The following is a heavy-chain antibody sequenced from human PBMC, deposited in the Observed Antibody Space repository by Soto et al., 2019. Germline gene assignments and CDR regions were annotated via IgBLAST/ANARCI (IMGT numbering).Heavy chain of an antibody. CDR2: ISGSGGST. CDR3: AKVHSSSWYEIGDV. D-gene: IGHD6-13*01. J-gene: IGHJ6*02. V-gene: IGHV3-23*01. CDR1: GFTFSSYA. Sequence: GGSLRLSCAASGFTFSSYAMSWVRQAPGKGLEWVSAISGSGGSTYYADSVKGRFTISRDNSKNTLYLQMNSLRAEDTAVYYCAKVHSSSWYEIGDVWGQGTTVTVSS.